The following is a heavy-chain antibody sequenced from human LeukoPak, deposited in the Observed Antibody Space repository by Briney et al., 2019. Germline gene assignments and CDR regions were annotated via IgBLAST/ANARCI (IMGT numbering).Heavy chain of an antibody. CDR1: GFTFSSYG. CDR2: INWNGGNT. D-gene: IGHD3-16*02. V-gene: IGHV3-20*04. J-gene: IGHJ3*02. CDR3: ARGVGGLRLGELSLYDAFDI. Sequence: TGGSLRLSCAASGFTFSSYGMRWVRQAPGKGLEWVSGINWNGGNTGYADSVKGRFTISRDNAKNSLYLQMNSLRAEDTALYYCARGVGGLRLGELSLYDAFDIWGQGTMVTVSS.